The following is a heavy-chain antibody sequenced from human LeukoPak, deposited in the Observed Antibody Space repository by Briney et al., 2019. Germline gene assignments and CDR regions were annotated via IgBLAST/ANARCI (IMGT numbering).Heavy chain of an antibody. CDR1: GYTFTSYD. D-gene: IGHD3-16*02. CDR2: MNPHRGNT. V-gene: IGHV1-8*01. Sequence: ASVKVSCKASGYTFTSYDINWVRQATGQGLGWMGWMNPHRGNTGYAQKFQGRVTMTWNTSISTAYMELSSLRSEDTVVYYCARGRVITFGAVIVMPFGPRAPKFDYWGQGTLVTVSS. J-gene: IGHJ4*02. CDR3: ARGRVITFGAVIVMPFGPRAPKFDY.